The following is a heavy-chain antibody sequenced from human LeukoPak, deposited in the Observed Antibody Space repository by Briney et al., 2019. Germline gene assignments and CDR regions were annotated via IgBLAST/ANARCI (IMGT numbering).Heavy chain of an antibody. CDR3: ARLVGDRTIYDY. J-gene: IGHJ4*02. Sequence: GGSLRLSCAASTSTFNPSWMSWVRQAPGKGLEWVATIKRDGTERYYVDPVKGRFTISRDNAKNSLYLQMNSLRVEDAAIYYCARLVGDRTIYDYWGQEILVTVSS. CDR2: IKRDGTER. V-gene: IGHV3-7*01. D-gene: IGHD1-26*01. CDR1: TSTFNPSW.